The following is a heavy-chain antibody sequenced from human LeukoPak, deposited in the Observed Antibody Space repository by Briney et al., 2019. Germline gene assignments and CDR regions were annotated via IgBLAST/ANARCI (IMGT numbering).Heavy chain of an antibody. V-gene: IGHV3-64*01. J-gene: IGHJ4*02. Sequence: GGSLRLSCAASGFTFSSYAMHWVRQAPGKGLEYVSAISSNGGSTYYANSVKGRFTISRDNSKNTLYLQMGSLRAEDMAVYYCAILFWSGYDYRGQGTLVTVSS. CDR2: ISSNGGST. D-gene: IGHD3-3*01. CDR3: AILFWSGYDY. CDR1: GFTFSSYA.